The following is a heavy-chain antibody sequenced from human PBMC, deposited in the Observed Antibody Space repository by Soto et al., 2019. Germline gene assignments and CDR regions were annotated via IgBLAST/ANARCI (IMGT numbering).Heavy chain of an antibody. J-gene: IGHJ6*02. V-gene: IGHV1-69*12. CDR3: ARDSIVRYGYNPYYYYYYGMDV. D-gene: IGHD5-12*01. CDR2: IIPIFGTA. CDR1: GGTFSSYA. Sequence: QVQLVQSGAEVKKPGSSVKVSCKASGGTFSSYAISWVRQAPGQGLEWMGGIIPIFGTANYAQKFQGRVTITADESTSTAYMELSSLRSEDTAVYYCARDSIVRYGYNPYYYYYYGMDVWGQGTTVTVSS.